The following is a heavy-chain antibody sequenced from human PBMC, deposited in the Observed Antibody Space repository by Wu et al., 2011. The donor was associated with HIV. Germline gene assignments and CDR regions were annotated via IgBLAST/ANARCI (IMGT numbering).Heavy chain of an antibody. D-gene: IGHD5-24*01. Sequence: QVQLVQSGAEVKKPGASVKVSCKASGYTFTGYYMHWVRQAPGQGLEWMGRIIPIFGTANYAQKFQGRVTITADTSTDTAYMELSSLTSEDTAVYYXATMATIFSLSNWGQGTLVTVSS. CDR3: ATMATIFSLSN. J-gene: IGHJ4*02. CDR1: GYTFTGYY. CDR2: IIPIFGTA. V-gene: IGHV1-69*06.